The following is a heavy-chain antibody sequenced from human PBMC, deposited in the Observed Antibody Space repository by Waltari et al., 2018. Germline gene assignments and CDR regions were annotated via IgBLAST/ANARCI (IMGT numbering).Heavy chain of an antibody. D-gene: IGHD3-3*01. Sequence: QVQLVQSGAEVKKPGASVKVSCKAAGYTFTSYYMHWVRQAPGQGLEWRGQINPSGGSQSYAQKCQGRVTMTRDTSTSTVYMELSSLRSEDTAVYYCARGPYYDFNAFDIWGQGTMVTVSS. CDR2: INPSGGSQ. V-gene: IGHV1-46*01. CDR1: GYTFTSYY. J-gene: IGHJ3*02. CDR3: ARGPYYDFNAFDI.